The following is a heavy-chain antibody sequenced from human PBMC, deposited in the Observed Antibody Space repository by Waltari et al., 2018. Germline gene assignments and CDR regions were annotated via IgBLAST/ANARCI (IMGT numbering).Heavy chain of an antibody. CDR3: ARAPREVLYTGSGMFDP. V-gene: IGHV1-69*01. D-gene: IGHD2-2*02. CDR1: GGTFSSYA. CDR2: IIPIFGTA. J-gene: IGHJ5*02. Sequence: QVQLVQSGAEVKKPGSSVKVSCKASGGTFSSYAISWVRPAPGKGLEWMGGIIPIFGTANYAQKFQGRVTITADESTSTAYMELSSLRSEDTAVYYCARAPREVLYTGSGMFDPWGQGTLVTVSS.